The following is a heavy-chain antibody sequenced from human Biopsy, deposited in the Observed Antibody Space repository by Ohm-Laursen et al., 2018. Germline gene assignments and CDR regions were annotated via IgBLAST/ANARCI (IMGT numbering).Heavy chain of an antibody. D-gene: IGHD3-10*01. Sequence: SQTLSLTCTVSGDSISSGVYYWNWFRQHPEKSLEWIGYISSGGYRKYTPSLQSLITISMDTSRNQFSLRLNSVTSADTAVYYCARAPYVSGSFGWFDPWGQGIVVTVSS. CDR3: ARAPYVSGSFGWFDP. CDR2: ISSGGYR. CDR1: GDSISSGVYY. V-gene: IGHV4-31*01. J-gene: IGHJ5*02.